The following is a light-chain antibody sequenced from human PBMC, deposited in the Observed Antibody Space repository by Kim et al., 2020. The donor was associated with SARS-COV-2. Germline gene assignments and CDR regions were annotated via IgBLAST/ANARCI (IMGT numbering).Light chain of an antibody. CDR1: QNINSY. CDR2: AAS. V-gene: IGKV1-39*01. J-gene: IGKJ1*01. CDR3: QQSFSYPRT. Sequence: ASVGDRVTVICRESQNINSYLKWYQQKPGKAPNLLIVAASTLQSGVPSRFSGGGSGTDFTLTISSLQPDNFATYYCQQSFSYPRTFGQGTKVDIK.